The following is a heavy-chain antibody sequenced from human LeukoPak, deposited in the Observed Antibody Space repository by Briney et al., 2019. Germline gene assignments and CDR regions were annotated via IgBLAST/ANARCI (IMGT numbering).Heavy chain of an antibody. J-gene: IGHJ5*02. D-gene: IGHD6-13*01. CDR2: VYYTGST. Sequence: SETLSLTCSVSGDSLSYSTYYWAWIRQPPGKGLEWIGSVYYTGSTYYNPSLMSRATISADTSKNQFSLHLSSVTAADTAIYYCARERAGTGTETWGQGTLVIVSS. V-gene: IGHV4-39*07. CDR3: ARERAGTGTET. CDR1: GDSLSYSTYY.